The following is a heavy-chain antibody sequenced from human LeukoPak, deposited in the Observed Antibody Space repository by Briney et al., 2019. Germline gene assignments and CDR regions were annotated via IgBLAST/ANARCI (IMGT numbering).Heavy chain of an antibody. CDR3: ARYCSGGSCPLRYYYYYMDV. CDR2: ISAYNGNT. Sequence: GASVKVSCKASGYTFTSYGISWVRQAPGQGLEWMGWISAYNGNTNYAQKLQGRVTMTTDTSTSTAYMELRSLRSDDTAVYYCARYCSGGSCPLRYYYYYMDVWGKGTTVTVAS. D-gene: IGHD2-15*01. V-gene: IGHV1-18*01. J-gene: IGHJ6*03. CDR1: GYTFTSYG.